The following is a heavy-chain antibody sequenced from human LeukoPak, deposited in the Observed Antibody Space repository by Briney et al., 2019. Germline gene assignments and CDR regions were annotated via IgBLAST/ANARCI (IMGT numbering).Heavy chain of an antibody. CDR2: IIPIFGTA. CDR3: AREGSAFWSGPARRNWFDP. D-gene: IGHD3-3*01. Sequence: SVKVSCKASGGTFSSYAISWVRQAPGQGLEWMGGIIPIFGTANYAQKFQGRVTITADESTSTAYMELSSLRSEDTAVYYCAREGSAFWSGPARRNWFDPWGQGTLVTVSS. V-gene: IGHV1-69*13. J-gene: IGHJ5*02. CDR1: GGTFSSYA.